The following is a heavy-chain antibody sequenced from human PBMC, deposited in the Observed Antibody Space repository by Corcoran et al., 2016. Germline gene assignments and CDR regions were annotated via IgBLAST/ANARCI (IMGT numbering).Heavy chain of an antibody. J-gene: IGHJ4*02. V-gene: IGHV3-15*01. D-gene: IGHD2-2*01. Sequence: EVQLVESGGGLVKPGGSLRLSCAASGFTFSNAWMNWVRQAPGKGLEWVGRIKSKTDGGTSDYAAPLKGRFTISRDESKNTLYLQMNSLKTEDTAVYYCTTGMQSAILDCWGQGTLVTVSS. CDR2: IKSKTDGGTS. CDR3: TTGMQSAILDC. CDR1: GFTFSNAW.